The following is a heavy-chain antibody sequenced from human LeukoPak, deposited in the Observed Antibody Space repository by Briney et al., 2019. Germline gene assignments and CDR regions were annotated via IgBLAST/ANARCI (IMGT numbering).Heavy chain of an antibody. D-gene: IGHD1-7*01. Sequence: GESLRLSCAASGFTFSSYWMHWVRQAPGKGLVWVSHISGDGSSTTYADSVKGRFTISRDNAKNTLDLQMNSLRAEDTAVYYCARGGWGTAIDYWAQGTLVTVSS. J-gene: IGHJ4*02. CDR1: GFTFSSYW. CDR2: ISGDGSST. CDR3: ARGGWGTAIDY. V-gene: IGHV3-74*01.